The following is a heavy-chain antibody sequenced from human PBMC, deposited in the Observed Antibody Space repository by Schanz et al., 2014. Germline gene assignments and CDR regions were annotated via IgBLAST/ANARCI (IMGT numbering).Heavy chain of an antibody. D-gene: IGHD2-2*01. CDR2: ISAYTNNT. CDR1: GGTFSTYT. V-gene: IGHV1-18*01. CDR3: ARDRRRYCSTASCLHDNWFDP. J-gene: IGHJ5*02. Sequence: QLQLVHSGAEVKKPGSSVKVSCKLSGGTFSTYTISWVRQAPGQGPEWIGWISAYTNNTNYAQKVQGRVTMTTDTSTGTAYMELRSLRSDDTAVYYCARDRRRYCSTASCLHDNWFDPWGQGTLVIVSS.